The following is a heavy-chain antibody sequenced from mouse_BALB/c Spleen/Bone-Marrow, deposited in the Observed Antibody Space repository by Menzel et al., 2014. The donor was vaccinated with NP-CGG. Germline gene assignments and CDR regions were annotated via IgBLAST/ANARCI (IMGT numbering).Heavy chain of an antibody. Sequence: VQLKQSGPELVKPGASVKISCKASGYKFNDYNMHWVKQSHGESLEWIGYIYPYNGGTGYNQKFKSKATLTVDNSSSTAYRELCSLTSEDSAVYYCARGYSWYFDVWGAGTTVTVSS. D-gene: IGHD2-3*01. V-gene: IGHV1S29*02. CDR3: ARGYSWYFDV. CDR1: GYKFNDYN. CDR2: IYPYNGGT. J-gene: IGHJ1*01.